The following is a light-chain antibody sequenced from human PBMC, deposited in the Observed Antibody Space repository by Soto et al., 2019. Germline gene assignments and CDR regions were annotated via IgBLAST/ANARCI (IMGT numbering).Light chain of an antibody. CDR1: RDITDY. V-gene: IGKV1-33*01. J-gene: IGKJ4*01. CDR3: QQFDNVPRT. Sequence: DSQVAQSPHSLFASVGDRDTMTCRGRRDITDYLNWYQQKPGKAPKLLIYDASNLETGVPSRFSGSGSGTDFTLTITSLQPEDIATYYCQQFDNVPRTFGGGTKVDIK. CDR2: DAS.